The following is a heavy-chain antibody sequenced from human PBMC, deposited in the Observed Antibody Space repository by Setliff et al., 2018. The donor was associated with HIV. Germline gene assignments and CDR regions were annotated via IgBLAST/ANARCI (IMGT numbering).Heavy chain of an antibody. Sequence: SETLSLTCAVSGGSFSAYYWGWIRQPPGRGLEWIGEINHSGSTNYNPSLKSRLTTSVDRSKNQFSLRPTSVTAADTAVYYCARDLPELTGRSFDPWGQGIQVTVSS. CDR1: GGSFSAYY. J-gene: IGHJ5*02. V-gene: IGHV4-34*01. CDR3: ARDLPELTGRSFDP. D-gene: IGHD7-27*01. CDR2: INHSGST.